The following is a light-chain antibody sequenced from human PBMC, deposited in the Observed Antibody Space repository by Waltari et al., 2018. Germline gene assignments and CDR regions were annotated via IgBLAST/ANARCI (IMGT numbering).Light chain of an antibody. CDR2: DAS. Sequence: EIVLTQSPATLSLSPGEGATLSCRARQSVSSNLAWYQQKPGQAPRLLIYDASNRATGIPARFNGSGSGTDFTLTISRLEPDDFAVYYCQQRSNWPPYTFGQGTKLEIK. V-gene: IGKV3-11*01. CDR3: QQRSNWPPYT. J-gene: IGKJ2*01. CDR1: QSVSSN.